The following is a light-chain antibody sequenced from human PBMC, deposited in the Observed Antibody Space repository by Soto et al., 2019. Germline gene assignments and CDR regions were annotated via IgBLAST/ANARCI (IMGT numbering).Light chain of an antibody. CDR3: QKYDKYST. Sequence: IQMTQSPSTLSASVGDTVTITCRASQTISVSLAWYQQKPGKAPNLLIYDASTLQAGVPSRFSGSGSGTEFTLTVTSLQPDDFTTYFCQKYDKYSTFGQGTKVDIK. CDR1: QTISVS. V-gene: IGKV1-5*01. J-gene: IGKJ1*01. CDR2: DAS.